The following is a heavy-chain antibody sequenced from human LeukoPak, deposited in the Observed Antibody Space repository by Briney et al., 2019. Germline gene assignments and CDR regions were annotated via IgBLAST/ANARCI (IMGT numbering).Heavy chain of an antibody. CDR1: GYSFTSYW. CDR2: ISAYNGNT. CDR3: ARDRYYDSSGYSDAFDI. D-gene: IGHD3-22*01. Sequence: RISCKGSGYSFTSYWISWVRQAPGQGLEWMGWISAYNGNTNYAQKLQGRVTMTTDTSTSTAYMELRSLRSDDTAVYYCARDRYYDSSGYSDAFDIWGQGTMVTVSS. J-gene: IGHJ3*02. V-gene: IGHV1-18*04.